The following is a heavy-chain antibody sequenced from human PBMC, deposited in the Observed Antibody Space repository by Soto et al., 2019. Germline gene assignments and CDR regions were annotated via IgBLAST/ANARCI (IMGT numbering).Heavy chain of an antibody. CDR1: GYTFTSYG. CDR2: ISAYNGNT. D-gene: IGHD3-3*01. Sequence: ASVKVSCKASGYTFTSYGISWVRQAPGQGLEWMGWISAYNGNTNYAQKLQGRVTMTTDTSTSTAYMELGSLRSDDTAVYYCAKSARTLRFLEWLPPEDFDYWGQGTLVTVSS. J-gene: IGHJ4*02. CDR3: AKSARTLRFLEWLPPEDFDY. V-gene: IGHV1-18*01.